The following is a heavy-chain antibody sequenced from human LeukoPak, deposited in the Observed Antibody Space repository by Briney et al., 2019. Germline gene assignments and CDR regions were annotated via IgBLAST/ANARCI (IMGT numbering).Heavy chain of an antibody. CDR1: GFTFSSYS. D-gene: IGHD4-17*01. J-gene: IGHJ4*02. Sequence: PGGSLRLSCATSGFTFSSYSMNWVRQAPGKGLEWVSSISSSSSYIYYADSVKGRFTISRENAKNSLYLQMNSLRAEDTAVYYCARGLYATVTSDYWGQGTLVTVSS. CDR2: ISSSSSYI. V-gene: IGHV3-21*01. CDR3: ARGLYATVTSDY.